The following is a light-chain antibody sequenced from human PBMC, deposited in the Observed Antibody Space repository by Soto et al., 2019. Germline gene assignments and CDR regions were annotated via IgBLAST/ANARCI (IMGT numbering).Light chain of an antibody. CDR2: DVS. CDR1: GSDVGAYNY. V-gene: IGLV2-14*01. J-gene: IGLJ1*01. Sequence: QSALTQPASVSGSPGQSITISCTGTGSDVGAYNYVSWYQQHPGKAPKLMIYDVSDRPSGVSNRFSGSKSGNTASLTISGLQAEDEADYYCTSFTSSSTLYVFGAGTKLTVL. CDR3: TSFTSSSTLYV.